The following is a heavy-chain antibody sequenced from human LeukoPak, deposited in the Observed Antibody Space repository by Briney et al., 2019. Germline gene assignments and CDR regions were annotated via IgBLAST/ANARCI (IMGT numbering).Heavy chain of an antibody. J-gene: IGHJ4*02. CDR3: ARGSTGYSSAWGRDFDY. V-gene: IGHV3-66*01. CDR2: LYSGGDT. D-gene: IGHD6-19*01. CDR1: GFSVSGHY. Sequence: GGSLRLSCAASGFSVSGHYMSWVRQAPGKGLEWVSVLYSGGDTYYADSVKGRFTISRDTSKNTLYLQMNGLRAEDTAVYYCARGSTGYSSAWGRDFDYWGLGTLVTVSS.